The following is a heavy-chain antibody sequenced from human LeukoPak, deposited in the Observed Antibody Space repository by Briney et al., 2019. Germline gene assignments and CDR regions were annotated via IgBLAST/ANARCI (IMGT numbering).Heavy chain of an antibody. Sequence: GGSLRLSCAASGFTFSDYYMNWIRQAPGKGLEWIASMRSSGSTIKYADSVKGRFTISRDNAKNSLFLQMNSLRAEDTAVYYCARLHYYYDSSGYRASPDAFDIWGQGTMVTVSS. CDR2: MRSSGSTI. CDR1: GFTFSDYY. J-gene: IGHJ3*02. D-gene: IGHD3-22*01. V-gene: IGHV3-11*04. CDR3: ARLHYYYDSSGYRASPDAFDI.